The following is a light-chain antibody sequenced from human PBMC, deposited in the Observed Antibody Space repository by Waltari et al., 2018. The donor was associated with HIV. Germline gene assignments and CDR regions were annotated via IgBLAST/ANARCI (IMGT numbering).Light chain of an antibody. CDR1: RSAVVGYNL. CDR2: EVT. V-gene: IGLV2-23*02. J-gene: IGLJ3*02. CDR3: CSYAGSSTLV. Sequence: QSALTQPASVSGSPGQSITISCTGTRSAVVGYNLVPWYQQHPGKAPKLIIYEVTKRPSGVSNRFSASKSGNTASLTISGLQAEDEAHYHCCSYAGSSTLVFGGGTNVIVL.